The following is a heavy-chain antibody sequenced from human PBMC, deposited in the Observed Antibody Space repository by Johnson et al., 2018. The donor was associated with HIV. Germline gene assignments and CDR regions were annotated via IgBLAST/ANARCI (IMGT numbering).Heavy chain of an antibody. D-gene: IGHD1-26*01. Sequence: EQLVESGGGLVQPGGSLRLSCAASGFTVSSNYMSWVRQAPGKGLEWVSVIYSGGSIYYADSVKGRFSISRDNSKNTLYLQMNSLRVEDTAVYYCAREGAWEVRPGAFDIWGQGTMVTVSS. CDR2: IYSGGSI. CDR3: AREGAWEVRPGAFDI. CDR1: GFTVSSNY. J-gene: IGHJ3*02. V-gene: IGHV3-66*01.